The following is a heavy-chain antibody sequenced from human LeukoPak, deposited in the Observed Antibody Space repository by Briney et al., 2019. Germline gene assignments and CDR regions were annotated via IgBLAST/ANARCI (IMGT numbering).Heavy chain of an antibody. CDR1: GGSFSGYY. D-gene: IGHD3-22*01. V-gene: IGHV4-59*01. CDR2: IYYSGST. Sequence: SETLSLTCAVYGGSFSGYYWSWIRQPPGKGLEWIGYIYYSGSTNYNPSLKSRVTISVDTSKNQFSLKLSSVTAADTAVYYCARDRHYYDSSGYYLDNWFDPWGQGTLVTVSS. J-gene: IGHJ5*02. CDR3: ARDRHYYDSSGYYLDNWFDP.